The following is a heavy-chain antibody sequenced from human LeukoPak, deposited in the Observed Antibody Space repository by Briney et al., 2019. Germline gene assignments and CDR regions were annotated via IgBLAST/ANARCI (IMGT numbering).Heavy chain of an antibody. CDR3: ARGPTTVTRAFDY. J-gene: IGHJ4*02. CDR1: GGSFSGYY. V-gene: IGHV4-59*10. D-gene: IGHD4-17*01. CDR2: IYTSGST. Sequence: TSETLSLTCAVYGGSFSGYYWSWIRQPPGKGLEWIGRIYTSGSTNYNPSLKSRVTMSVDTSKNQFSLNLNSVTAADTAVYYCARGPTTVTRAFDYWGQGTLVTVSS.